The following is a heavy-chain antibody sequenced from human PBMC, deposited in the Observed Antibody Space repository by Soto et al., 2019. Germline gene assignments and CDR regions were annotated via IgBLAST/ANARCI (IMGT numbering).Heavy chain of an antibody. V-gene: IGHV1-69*01. J-gene: IGHJ6*02. D-gene: IGHD5-12*01. Sequence: VKVSCKASGGTFSSYAISWVRQAPGQGLEWMGGIIPIFGTANYAQKFQGRVTITADESTSTAYMELSSLRSEDMAVYYCAISGYDSSYYYYGMDVWGQGTTVTVSS. CDR3: AISGYDSSYYYYGMDV. CDR2: IIPIFGTA. CDR1: GGTFSSYA.